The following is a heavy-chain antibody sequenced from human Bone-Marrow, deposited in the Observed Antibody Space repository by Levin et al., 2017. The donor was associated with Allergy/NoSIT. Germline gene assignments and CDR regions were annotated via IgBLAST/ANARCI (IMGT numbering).Heavy chain of an antibody. CDR2: ISYDATNK. CDR1: GLTFSSSG. J-gene: IGHJ6*02. CDR3: AKDRSGSYFPYFYYAMDV. Sequence: GESLKISCAASGLTFSSSGMHWVRQAPGKGLEWVALISYDATNKYTADSVKGRFTISRDNSKNSLYLQMNSLRAEDTAVYYCAKDRSGSYFPYFYYAMDVWGQGTTVTVSS. D-gene: IGHD1-26*01. V-gene: IGHV3-30*18.